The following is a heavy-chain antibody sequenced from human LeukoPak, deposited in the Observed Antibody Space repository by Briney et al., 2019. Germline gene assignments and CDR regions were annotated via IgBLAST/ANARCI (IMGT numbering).Heavy chain of an antibody. CDR2: IYHSGST. CDR1: GYSISSGYY. V-gene: IGHV4-38-2*02. CDR3: ARVRGYCSSTICYRYYFDY. Sequence: SETLSLTCTVSGYSISSGYYWGWIRQPPAKGLEWIGTIYHSGSTYYNPSLKSRVTISVDTSKNQFSLKLTSVTAADTAVYYCARVRGYCSSTICYRYYFDYWGQGTLVTVSS. D-gene: IGHD2-2*01. J-gene: IGHJ4*02.